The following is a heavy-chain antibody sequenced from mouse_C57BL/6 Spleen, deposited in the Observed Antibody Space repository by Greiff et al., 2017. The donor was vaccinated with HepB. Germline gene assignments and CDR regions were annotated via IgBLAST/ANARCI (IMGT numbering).Heavy chain of an antibody. J-gene: IGHJ2*01. V-gene: IGHV14-2*01. CDR2: IDPEDGET. CDR3: ARSPHGYYGDY. Sequence: EVKVEESGAELVKPGASVKLSCTASGFNIKDYYMHWVKQRTEQGLEWIGWIDPEDGETKYAPKFKGKATITADTSSNTAYLQLSSLTSEDTAVYYCARSPHGYYGDYWGQGTTLTVSS. D-gene: IGHD2-3*01. CDR1: GFNIKDYY.